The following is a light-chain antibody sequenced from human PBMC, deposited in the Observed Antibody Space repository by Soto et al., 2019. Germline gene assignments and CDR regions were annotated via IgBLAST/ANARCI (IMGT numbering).Light chain of an antibody. J-gene: IGKJ5*01. V-gene: IGKV3D-15*01. CDR3: QQYNNWPPT. CDR2: DAS. Sequence: EIVLTQSPATLSLSPGERATLSCRASQSVSSYLAWYQQKPGQAPRLLIYDASNRATGIPARFSGSGSGTEFTLTISSLQSEDFAVYYCQQYNNWPPTIGQGTRLEIK. CDR1: QSVSSY.